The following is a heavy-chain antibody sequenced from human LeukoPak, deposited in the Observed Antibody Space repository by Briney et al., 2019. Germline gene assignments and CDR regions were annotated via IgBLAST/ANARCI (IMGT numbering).Heavy chain of an antibody. D-gene: IGHD1-26*01. CDR1: GFTFSSYG. V-gene: IGHV3-30*03. J-gene: IGHJ3*02. CDR3: ASWSRWASRTHAFDI. CDR2: ISYDGSNK. Sequence: GGSLRLSCAASGFTFSSYGMHWVRQAPGKGLEWVAVISYDGSNKYYADSVKGRFTISRDNSKNTLYLQMNSLRAEDTAVYYCASWSRWASRTHAFDIWGQGTMVTVSS.